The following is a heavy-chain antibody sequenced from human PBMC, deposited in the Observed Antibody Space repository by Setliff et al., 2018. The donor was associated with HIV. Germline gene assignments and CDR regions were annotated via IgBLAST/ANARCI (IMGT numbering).Heavy chain of an antibody. CDR3: VGERYGSGGRCYSGWFDP. Sequence: GASVKVSCKASGHTSTAYPIHWVRQAPGQRLEWMGWINAGNGNTKSSQKFQNRVTIMRDTSASTAYMELNSLTSEDTAVYYCVGERYGSGGRCYSGWFDPWGQGTLVTVSS. V-gene: IGHV1-3*01. CDR2: INAGNGNT. D-gene: IGHD2-15*01. CDR1: GHTSTAYP. J-gene: IGHJ5*02.